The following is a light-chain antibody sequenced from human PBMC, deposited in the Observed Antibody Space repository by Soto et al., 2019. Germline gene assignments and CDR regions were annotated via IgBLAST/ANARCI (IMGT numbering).Light chain of an antibody. CDR3: QQYNNWPFT. CDR2: GAS. Sequence: EIVMTQSPATLSVSPGERATLSCRASQSVSSNLAWYQQKPGQAPRLLIYGASTRATGFPARFSGSGSGTEFTLTISNLQSEDFAVYYCQQYNNWPFTFGPGTKVDIK. V-gene: IGKV3-15*01. J-gene: IGKJ3*01. CDR1: QSVSSN.